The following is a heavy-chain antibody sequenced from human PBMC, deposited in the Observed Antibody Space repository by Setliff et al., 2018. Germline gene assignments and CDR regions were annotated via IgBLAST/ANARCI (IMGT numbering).Heavy chain of an antibody. CDR3: VRAPRSLPRPLDY. CDR1: GFTFSNYE. V-gene: IGHV3-30*01. Sequence: LKISCAASGFTFSNYEMHWVRQAPGKGPERVAVISYDASNKYYADSVKGRFTISRDNSKNTLSLQMNSLRAEDTAVYYCVRAPRSLPRPLDYWGQGTLVTVSS. J-gene: IGHJ4*02. D-gene: IGHD1-1*01. CDR2: ISYDASNK.